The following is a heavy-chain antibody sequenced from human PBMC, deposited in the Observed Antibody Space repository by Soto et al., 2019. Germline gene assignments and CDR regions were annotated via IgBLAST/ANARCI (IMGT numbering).Heavy chain of an antibody. J-gene: IGHJ4*02. CDR3: ARSHYTYGLLIDY. Sequence: QVQLQESGPGLVKPSETLSLTCSVSGDSITKNGYYWGWIRQPPGKGLHWIGNVYSTGSTFSHPSLRSRVFVSVDTSKNKFSLRLTSVTAADTAVYYCARSHYTYGLLIDYWGPGIMVTVSS. CDR2: VYSTGST. CDR1: GDSITKNGYY. D-gene: IGHD2-8*01. V-gene: IGHV4-39*01.